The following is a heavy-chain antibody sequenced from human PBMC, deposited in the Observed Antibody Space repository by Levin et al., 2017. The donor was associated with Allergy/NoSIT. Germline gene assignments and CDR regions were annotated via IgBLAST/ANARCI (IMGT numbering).Heavy chain of an antibody. Sequence: PGESLKISCAASGFTFSDYMMHWVRQAPGKGLEWVAVISDDGDSQYYADSVKGRFTVSRDNSKNTLYLQMSSLRPEDTAVYYCARDLPPYSGSYHFNHWGQGTLVIVSS. V-gene: IGHV3-30*14. D-gene: IGHD1-26*01. CDR2: ISDDGDSQ. J-gene: IGHJ4*02. CDR3: ARDLPPYSGSYHFNH. CDR1: GFTFSDYM.